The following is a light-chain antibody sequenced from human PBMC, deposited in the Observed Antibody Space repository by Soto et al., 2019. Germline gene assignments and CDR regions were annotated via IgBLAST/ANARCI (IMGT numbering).Light chain of an antibody. CDR1: QGISSY. V-gene: IGKV1-9*01. CDR3: QQLNSWFT. Sequence: DIQLTQSPSFLSASVGDRVTITCRASQGISSYLAWYQQKPGKAPKLLIYAASTLQSGVPSRFSGSGSGTEFTLTISSLQPEDFATYYCQQLNSWFTFGHGTKVDIK. CDR2: AAS. J-gene: IGKJ3*01.